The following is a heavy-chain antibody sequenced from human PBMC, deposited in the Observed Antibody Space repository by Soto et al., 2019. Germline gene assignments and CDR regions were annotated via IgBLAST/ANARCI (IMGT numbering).Heavy chain of an antibody. CDR2: ISYDGSNK. D-gene: IGHD1-26*01. V-gene: IGHV3-30*03. CDR1: GFTFSHYG. J-gene: IGHJ4*02. CDR3: ARYSGKYQCAIEY. Sequence: QVQLVESGGGVVQPGRSLRLSCAASGFTFSHYGIHWVRQAPGKGLEWLAVISYDGSNKHYADSVKGRFTVSRDNSKSTLYLQMNSLRAEDTAVYFCARYSGKYQCAIEYWGQGTLVTVSS.